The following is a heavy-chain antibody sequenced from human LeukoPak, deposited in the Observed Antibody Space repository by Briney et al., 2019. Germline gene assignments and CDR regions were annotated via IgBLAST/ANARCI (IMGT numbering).Heavy chain of an antibody. Sequence: ASVKVSCKASGYSFTTYDINWVRQATGQGLEWMGWMNPNSGNTGYAQKFQGRVTITRNTSISTAYMELSSLRSEDTAVYYCTRGSGIVVGGWDWFDPWGQGTLVTVSS. CDR3: TRGSGIVVGGWDWFDP. D-gene: IGHD6-19*01. CDR1: GYSFTTYD. V-gene: IGHV1-8*03. CDR2: MNPNSGNT. J-gene: IGHJ5*02.